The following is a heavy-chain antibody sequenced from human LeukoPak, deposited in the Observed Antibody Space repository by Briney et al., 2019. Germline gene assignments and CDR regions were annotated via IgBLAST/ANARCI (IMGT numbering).Heavy chain of an antibody. CDR2: IYTSGST. D-gene: IGHD6-19*01. J-gene: IGHJ4*02. CDR3: ARKCIAVAGTCSFDY. CDR1: GGSISSYY. V-gene: IGHV4-4*07. Sequence: PSETLSLTRTVSGGSISSYYWSWIRQPAGKGLEWIGRIYTSGSTNYNPSLKSRVTMSVDTSKNQFSLKLSSVTAADTAVYYCARKCIAVAGTCSFDYWGQGTLVTVSS.